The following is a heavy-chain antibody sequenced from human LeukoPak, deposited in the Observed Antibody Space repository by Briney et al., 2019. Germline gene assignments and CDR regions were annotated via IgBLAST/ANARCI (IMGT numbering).Heavy chain of an antibody. CDR1: GGSISSSGYY. CDR3: ARFGTDLDY. V-gene: IGHV4-39*01. Sequence: SETLSLTCTVSGGSISSSGYYWGWIRQPPGKGLEWIGSIYYSGSTYYNPSLKSRVTISVDTSKNQSSLKLSSVTAADTAVYYCARFGTDLDYWGQGTLVTVSS. CDR2: IYYSGST. D-gene: IGHD3-10*01. J-gene: IGHJ4*02.